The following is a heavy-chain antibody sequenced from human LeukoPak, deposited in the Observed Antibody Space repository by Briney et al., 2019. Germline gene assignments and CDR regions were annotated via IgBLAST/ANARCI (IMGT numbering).Heavy chain of an antibody. V-gene: IGHV1-69*01. CDR3: ARARDSGAGARVYFQH. J-gene: IGHJ1*01. D-gene: IGHD5-12*01. Sequence: SVKVSCKASGGTFSSYAISWVRQAPGQGLEWMGGIIPIFGTANYAQTFQGRVTITADESTSTAYMELSSLRSEDTAVYYCARARDSGAGARVYFQHWGQGTLVTVSS. CDR1: GGTFSSYA. CDR2: IIPIFGTA.